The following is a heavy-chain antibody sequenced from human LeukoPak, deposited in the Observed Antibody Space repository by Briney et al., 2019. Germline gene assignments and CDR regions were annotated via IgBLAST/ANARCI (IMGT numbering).Heavy chain of an antibody. Sequence: GGSLRLSCAASGNYWMHWVRQAPGKGLVWVSHINSDGSWTSYADSVKGRFTISKDNAKNTVYLQMNSLRAEDTAVYYCVSFYETYWGRGTLVTVST. CDR3: VSFYETY. CDR1: GNYW. D-gene: IGHD2/OR15-2a*01. J-gene: IGHJ4*02. CDR2: INSDGSWT. V-gene: IGHV3-74*01.